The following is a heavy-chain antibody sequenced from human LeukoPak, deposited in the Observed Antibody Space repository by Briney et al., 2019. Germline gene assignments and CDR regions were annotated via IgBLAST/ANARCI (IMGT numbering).Heavy chain of an antibody. CDR2: ISDSGGST. Sequence: GGSLRLSCAASGFTFSSYAMSWVRQAPGKGLEWVSAISDSGGSTYYADSVKGRFTISRDNSKNTLYLQMNSLRAEDTAVYYCAKGGNYYGSGSYYWGQGTLVTVSS. CDR3: AKGGNYYGSGSYY. D-gene: IGHD3-10*01. V-gene: IGHV3-23*01. J-gene: IGHJ4*02. CDR1: GFTFSSYA.